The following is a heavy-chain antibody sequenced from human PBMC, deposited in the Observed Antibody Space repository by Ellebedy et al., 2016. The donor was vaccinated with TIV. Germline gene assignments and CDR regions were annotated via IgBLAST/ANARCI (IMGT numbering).Heavy chain of an antibody. D-gene: IGHD3-22*01. J-gene: IGHJ4*02. CDR2: IRYDGSNK. CDR3: ARDLEHYYDSSGYYEGDY. Sequence: GESLKISCAASGFTFSSYGMHWVRQAPGKGLEWVAVIRYDGSNKYYADSVKGRFTISRDNSKNTLYLQMNSLRAEDTAVYYCARDLEHYYDSSGYYEGDYWGQGTLVTVSS. V-gene: IGHV3-33*01. CDR1: GFTFSSYG.